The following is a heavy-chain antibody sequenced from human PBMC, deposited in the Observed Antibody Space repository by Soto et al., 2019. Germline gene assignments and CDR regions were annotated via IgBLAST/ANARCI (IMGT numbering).Heavy chain of an antibody. Sequence: GGSLRLSCAASGFTFSSYAMSWVRQAPGKGLEWVSAISGSGGSTYYADSVKGRFTISRDNSKNTLYLQMNSLRAEDTAVYYCAKDPQYSNRYNWFDPWGQGTLVTVSS. J-gene: IGHJ5*02. D-gene: IGHD6-25*01. CDR2: ISGSGGST. V-gene: IGHV3-23*01. CDR3: AKDPQYSNRYNWFDP. CDR1: GFTFSSYA.